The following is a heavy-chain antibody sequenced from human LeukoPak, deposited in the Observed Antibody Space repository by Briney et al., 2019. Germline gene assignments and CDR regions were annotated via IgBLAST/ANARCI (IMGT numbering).Heavy chain of an antibody. CDR3: ARDGLGIDY. CDR2: ISSGSGYI. Sequence: GGSLRLSCAASGFTFSSYSMNWVRQTPGKGLEWVSSISSGSGYIHYADSVKGRFTISRDNAKKSLYLQMNSLRAEDTAVYCCARDGLGIDYWGQGTLVTVSS. J-gene: IGHJ4*02. CDR1: GFTFSSYS. V-gene: IGHV3-21*01. D-gene: IGHD3-10*01.